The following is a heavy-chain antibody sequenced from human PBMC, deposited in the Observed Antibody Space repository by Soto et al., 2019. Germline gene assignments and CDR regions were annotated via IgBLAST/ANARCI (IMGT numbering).Heavy chain of an antibody. CDR2: ISDYSGNT. J-gene: IGHJ4*02. CDR1: RYTFTNHY. V-gene: IGHV1-18*01. Sequence: AAVKVSCKDSRYTFTNHYMFWLGQAPGQGREGMGVISDYSGNTNYAQKFQGRVTMTRDTSTSTVYMELSSLRFDDTAVYYCARLRSATLDYWGQGTLVTVSS. D-gene: IGHD1-26*01. CDR3: ARLRSATLDY.